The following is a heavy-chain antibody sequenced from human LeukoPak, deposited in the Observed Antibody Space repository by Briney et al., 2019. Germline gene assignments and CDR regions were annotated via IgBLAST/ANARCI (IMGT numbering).Heavy chain of an antibody. Sequence: ASVKVSCKASGYTFTSYGISWVRQAPGQGLEWMGWISAYNGNTNYAQKLQDRVTMTTDTSTSTAYMELRSLRSDDTAVYYCATDIVVVPAASGKFSPRDYWGQGTLVTVSS. D-gene: IGHD2-2*01. J-gene: IGHJ4*02. CDR2: ISAYNGNT. V-gene: IGHV1-18*01. CDR1: GYTFTSYG. CDR3: ATDIVVVPAASGKFSPRDY.